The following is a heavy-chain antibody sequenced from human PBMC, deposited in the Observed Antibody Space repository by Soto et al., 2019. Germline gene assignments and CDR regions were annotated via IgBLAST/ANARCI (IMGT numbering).Heavy chain of an antibody. V-gene: IGHV3-7*04. J-gene: IGHJ4*02. CDR2: IKQDGSET. CDR1: GFTFSSYW. D-gene: IGHD2-21*01. Sequence: EVQLVESGGGLVQPGGSLRLSCAASGFTFSSYWVSWVRQAPGEGLEWVANIKQDGSETYYVDSVRGRSTISRDNAKNSLYLQMNSLRAEDTAVYYCAREAYWDYFDNWGQGTLVTVSS. CDR3: AREAYWDYFDN.